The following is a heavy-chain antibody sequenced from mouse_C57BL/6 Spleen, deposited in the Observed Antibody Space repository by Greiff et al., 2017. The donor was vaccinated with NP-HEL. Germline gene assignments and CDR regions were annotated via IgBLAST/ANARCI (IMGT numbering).Heavy chain of an antibody. CDR2: ISYSGSP. J-gene: IGHJ2*01. D-gene: IGHD2-1*01. V-gene: IGHV3-8*01. CDR3: ARYSSSTAYFDY. Sequence: EVQLQQSGPGLAKPSQTLSLTCSVTGYSITSDYWNWIRKFPGNKLEYMGYISYSGSPYYNPYLISRISITRDTSKNQYYLQLNSVTTEDTATYYCARYSSSTAYFDYWGQGTTLTVSS. CDR1: GYSITSDY.